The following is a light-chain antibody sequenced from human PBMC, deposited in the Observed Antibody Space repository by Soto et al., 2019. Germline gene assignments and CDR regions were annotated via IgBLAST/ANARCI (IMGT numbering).Light chain of an antibody. CDR1: SSDVGSYNL. V-gene: IGLV2-23*01. CDR3: CSYAGSSTVV. J-gene: IGLJ2*01. CDR2: EGS. Sequence: QSALTQPASVSGSPGQSITISCTGTSSDVGSYNLVSWYQQHPGKAPKLMIHEGSKRPSGVSNRFSGSKSGNTASLTISGLQAEDEADYYCCSYAGSSTVVFGGGTKLTV.